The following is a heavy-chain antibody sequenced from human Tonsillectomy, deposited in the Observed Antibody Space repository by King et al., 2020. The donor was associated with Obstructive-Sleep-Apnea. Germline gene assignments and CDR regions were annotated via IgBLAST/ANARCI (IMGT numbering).Heavy chain of an antibody. CDR3: ATYGDYVDHFDY. Sequence: VQLPQWGAGLLKPSETLSLTCAVYGGSFSVYYWSWIRQPPGKGLEWIGEINHSGFTNFNPSLKSRVTISVDTSKNQFSLKLSSVTAADTAVYYCATYGDYVDHFDYWGQGTQVTVSS. CDR1: GGSFSVYY. J-gene: IGHJ4*02. CDR2: INHSGFT. V-gene: IGHV4-34*01. D-gene: IGHD4-17*01.